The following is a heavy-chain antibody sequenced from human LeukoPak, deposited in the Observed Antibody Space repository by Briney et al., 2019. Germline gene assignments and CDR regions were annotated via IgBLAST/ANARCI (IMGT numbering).Heavy chain of an antibody. J-gene: IGHJ5*02. CDR1: GYTFTGYY. Sequence: SVKVSCKTSGYTFTGYYIHWVRQAPGQGLEWMGGIIPIFGTANYAQKFQGRVTITADESTSTAYMELSSLRSEDTAVYYCARVKATGTTRWFDPWGQGTLVTVSS. CDR2: IIPIFGTA. D-gene: IGHD1-7*01. V-gene: IGHV1-69*13. CDR3: ARVKATGTTRWFDP.